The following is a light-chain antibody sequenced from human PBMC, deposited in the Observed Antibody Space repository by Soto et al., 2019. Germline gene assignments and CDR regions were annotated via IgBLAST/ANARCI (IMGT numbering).Light chain of an antibody. J-gene: IGKJ1*01. CDR1: QSVSSY. V-gene: IGKV3-20*01. CDR3: QQYGSSVT. Sequence: EIVLTQSPGTLSLSPGERVTLSCRASQSVSSYLAWYQQKPGQAPRLLIYDASNRATGIPARFSGSGSGTDFTLRISRLEPEDFAVYYCQQYGSSVTFGQGTKVDIK. CDR2: DAS.